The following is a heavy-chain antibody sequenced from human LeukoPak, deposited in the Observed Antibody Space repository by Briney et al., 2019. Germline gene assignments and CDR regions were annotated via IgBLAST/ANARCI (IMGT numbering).Heavy chain of an antibody. D-gene: IGHD2-15*01. CDR2: ISYDGSNK. Sequence: HPGGSLRLSCVASGFTFKSYGMHWVRQAPGKGLEWVAVISYDGSNKYYADSVKGRFTISRDNSKNTLYLQMNSLRAEDTAVYYCVRGAVARILLHWGQGTLVTVSS. CDR1: GFTFKSYG. J-gene: IGHJ4*02. V-gene: IGHV3-30*19. CDR3: VRGAVARILLH.